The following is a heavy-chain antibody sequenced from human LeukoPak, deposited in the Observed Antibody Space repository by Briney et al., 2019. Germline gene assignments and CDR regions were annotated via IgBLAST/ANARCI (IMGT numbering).Heavy chain of an antibody. CDR3: ARHVGISF. Sequence: GGSLRLSCTASGFTFSGAWMIWVRQAPGKGLEWVANIREDGTEKNYVDSVKGRFTISRDNAKNSLFLQMSNLRDDDTAIYYCARHVGISFWGQGTLVTVSS. CDR2: IREDGTEK. J-gene: IGHJ4*02. D-gene: IGHD7-27*01. CDR1: GFTFSGAW. V-gene: IGHV3-7*01.